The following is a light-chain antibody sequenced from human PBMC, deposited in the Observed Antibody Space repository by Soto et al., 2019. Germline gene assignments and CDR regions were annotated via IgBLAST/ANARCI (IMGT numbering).Light chain of an antibody. J-gene: IGKJ1*01. CDR3: QQYNNWPPWT. V-gene: IGKV3D-15*01. Sequence: EIVMTQSPATLSVSPGERATLSCRASQSVSSNLAWYQQKPGQAPRLLIYGASIRATGIPARFSGSGSGTEFTLTISSRQSEDFAVYYCQQYNNWPPWTVGQGTKVEIK. CDR2: GAS. CDR1: QSVSSN.